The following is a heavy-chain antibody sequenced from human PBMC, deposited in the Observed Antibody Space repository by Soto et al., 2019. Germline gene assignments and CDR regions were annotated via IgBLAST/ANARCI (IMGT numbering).Heavy chain of an antibody. CDR3: ARVIYYYDSSGYYPYYFDY. V-gene: IGHV4-39*07. CDR1: GGSISSSSYY. CDR2: IYYSGST. D-gene: IGHD3-22*01. J-gene: IGHJ4*02. Sequence: PSETLSLTCTVSGGSISSSSYYWGWIRQPPGKGLEWIGSIYYSGSTNYNPSLKSRVTISVDTSKNQFSLKLSSVTAADTAVYYCARVIYYYDSSGYYPYYFDYWGQGTLVTVSS.